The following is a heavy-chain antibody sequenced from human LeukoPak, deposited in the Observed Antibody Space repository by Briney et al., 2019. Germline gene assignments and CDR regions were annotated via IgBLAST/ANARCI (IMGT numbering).Heavy chain of an antibody. CDR3: AKDRMGGSSWYFDY. CDR1: GGSISTSNYY. D-gene: IGHD6-13*01. Sequence: SETLSLTCTVSGGSISTSNYYWGWVRQPPGKGLEWIGNIFYSGSTYYSPSLKSRVTISLDTSRNQFSLKLSSVTAADTAVYYCAKDRMGGSSWYFDYWGQGTLVTVSS. V-gene: IGHV4-39*07. J-gene: IGHJ4*02. CDR2: IFYSGST.